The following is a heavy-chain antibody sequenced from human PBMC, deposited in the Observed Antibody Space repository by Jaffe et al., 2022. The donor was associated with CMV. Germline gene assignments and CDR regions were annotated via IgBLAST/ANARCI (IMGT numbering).Heavy chain of an antibody. J-gene: IGHJ6*03. D-gene: IGHD3-16*01. Sequence: QVQLVESGGGVVQPGRSLRLSCAASGFTFSSYGMHWVRQAPGKGLEWVAVIWYDGSNKYYADSVKGRFTISRDNSKNTLYLQMNSLRAEDTAVYYCARARLRRYYYMDVWGKGTTVTVSS. CDR3: ARARLRRYYYMDV. V-gene: IGHV3-33*08. CDR1: GFTFSSYG. CDR2: IWYDGSNK.